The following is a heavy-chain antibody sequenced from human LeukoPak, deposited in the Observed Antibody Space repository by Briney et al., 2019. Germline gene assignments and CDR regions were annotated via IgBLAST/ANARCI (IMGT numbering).Heavy chain of an antibody. CDR3: AKDGTYSISSFPLDT. Sequence: GGSLRLSCAASGFTLSSYAMSWVRQAPGKGLEWVSAISGSGGGTYYAGSVKGRFTISRDNSRNTLYLQMNSLRAEDTAVYYCAKDGTYSISSFPLDTWGQGTLVTVSS. CDR2: ISGSGGGT. CDR1: GFTLSSYA. V-gene: IGHV3-23*01. D-gene: IGHD1-1*01. J-gene: IGHJ5*02.